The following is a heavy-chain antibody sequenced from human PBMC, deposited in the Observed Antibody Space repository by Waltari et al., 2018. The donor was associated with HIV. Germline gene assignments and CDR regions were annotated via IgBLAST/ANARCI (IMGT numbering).Heavy chain of an antibody. J-gene: IGHJ4*02. CDR2: ISSSSSYI. Sequence: EVQLVESGGGLVKPGGSLRLSCAASGFTFSSYSMNWVRQAPGKGLEWVSSISSSSSYIYYADSVKGLFTISRDNAKNSLYLQMNSLRAEDTAVYYCARGLVATPGYFDYWGQGTLVTVSS. V-gene: IGHV3-21*01. CDR3: ARGLVATPGYFDY. D-gene: IGHD5-12*01. CDR1: GFTFSSYS.